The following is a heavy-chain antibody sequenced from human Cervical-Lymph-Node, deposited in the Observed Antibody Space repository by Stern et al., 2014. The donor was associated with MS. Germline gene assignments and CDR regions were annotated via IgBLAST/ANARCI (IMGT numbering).Heavy chain of an antibody. V-gene: IGHV1-2*02. J-gene: IGHJ6*02. CDR2: INPKNGDT. D-gene: IGHD3-3*01. CDR1: GYTFTDFY. Sequence: QVQLVESGAEMKKPGASVKVSCKTSGYTFTDFYIHWVRQAPGQGLEWMGWINPKNGDTKFARKFQGRVSMTRDTSFSTANLEVRRLTSDDTAIYFCARDKQEYDFWTGHHYYYGMDVWGQGTTVTVS. CDR3: ARDKQEYDFWTGHHYYYGMDV.